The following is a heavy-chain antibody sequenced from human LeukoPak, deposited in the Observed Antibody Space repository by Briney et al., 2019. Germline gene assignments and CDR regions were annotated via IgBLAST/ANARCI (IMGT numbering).Heavy chain of an antibody. CDR2: IKQDGSEK. CDR3: VRDTFGPSDS. J-gene: IGHJ4*02. CDR1: GFTFTKYW. Sequence: SGGSLRLSCAASGFTFTKYWMSWVRQAPGKGLEWVANIKQDGSEKYYVDSVKGRFTISRDNAKNSLYLEMNSLRAEDTAVYYCVRDTFGPSDSWGQGTRVTVSS. V-gene: IGHV3-7*01. D-gene: IGHD3-16*01.